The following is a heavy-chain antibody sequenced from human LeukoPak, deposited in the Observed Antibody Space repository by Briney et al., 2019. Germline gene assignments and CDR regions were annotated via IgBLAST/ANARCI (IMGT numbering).Heavy chain of an antibody. D-gene: IGHD4-17*01. CDR3: ARDLDDYGDSGSWFDP. CDR1: GGTFSSYA. Sequence: ASVKVSCKASGGTFSSYAISWVRQAPGQGLEWMGGIIPIFGTANYAQKFQGRVTITADESTGTAYMELSSPRSEDTAVYYCARDLDDYGDSGSWFDPWGQGTLVTVSS. CDR2: IIPIFGTA. V-gene: IGHV1-69*13. J-gene: IGHJ5*02.